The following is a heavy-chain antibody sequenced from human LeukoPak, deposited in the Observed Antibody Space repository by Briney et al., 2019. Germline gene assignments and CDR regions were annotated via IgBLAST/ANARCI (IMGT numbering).Heavy chain of an antibody. J-gene: IGHJ6*02. CDR1: GYTFTSYY. CDR3: ARTDILTGYYNGMDV. V-gene: IGHV1-46*01. Sequence: GASVKVSCKASGYTFTSYYMHWVRQAPGQGLEWMGIINPSGGSTSYAQKFQGRVTMTRDTSTSTVYMELSSLRSEDTAVYYCARTDILTGYYNGMDVWGQGTTVTVSS. D-gene: IGHD3-9*01. CDR2: INPSGGST.